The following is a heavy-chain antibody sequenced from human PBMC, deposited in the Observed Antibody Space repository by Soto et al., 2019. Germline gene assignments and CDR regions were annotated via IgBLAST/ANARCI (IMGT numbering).Heavy chain of an antibody. D-gene: IGHD3-3*01. CDR3: ARDGEVFWSGYKYCYGMDV. V-gene: IGHV1-18*01. Sequence: QVQLVQSGAEVKKPGASVKVSCKASGDSFTSYGISRVRQAPGQGLEGMGWISAYNGNTNYAEKLQGRVTMTQDTSTSTAYMELRSLRSDATAVYYCARDGEVFWSGYKYCYGMDVWGQGTTVTVSS. CDR1: GDSFTSYG. CDR2: ISAYNGNT. J-gene: IGHJ6*02.